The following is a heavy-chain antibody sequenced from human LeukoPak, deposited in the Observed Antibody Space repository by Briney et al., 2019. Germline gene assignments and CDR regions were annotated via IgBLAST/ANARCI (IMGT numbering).Heavy chain of an antibody. Sequence: ASVKVSCKASGYTFTGYYMHWVRQAPGQGLEWMGWINPNSGGTNYAEKFQGRVTMTRDTSISTAYMELSRLRSDDTAVYYCARVGVGLNWFAPWGQGTLVTVSS. CDR1: GYTFTGYY. CDR3: ARVGVGLNWFAP. V-gene: IGHV1-2*02. J-gene: IGHJ5*02. D-gene: IGHD3-16*01. CDR2: INPNSGGT.